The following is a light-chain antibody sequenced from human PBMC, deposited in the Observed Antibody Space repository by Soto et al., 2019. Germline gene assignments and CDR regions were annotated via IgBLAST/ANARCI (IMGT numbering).Light chain of an antibody. J-gene: IGKJ1*01. CDR3: QQYSDWRPQ. CDR2: AAY. CDR1: QSVTSTY. Sequence: EIVLTQSPATLSLSPGERATLSCRASQSVTSTYLAWYQQRPGQSPRLLIFAAYSRAAGIPARFSGSGSGTEFTLTISSLQSEDFAVYYCQQYSDWRPQFGQGTKVDI. V-gene: IGKV3-15*01.